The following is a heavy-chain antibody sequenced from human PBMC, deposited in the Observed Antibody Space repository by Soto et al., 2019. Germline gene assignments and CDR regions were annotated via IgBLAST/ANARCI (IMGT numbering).Heavy chain of an antibody. D-gene: IGHD6-19*01. V-gene: IGHV4-61*01. CDR1: GGSVSSGSYY. Sequence: QVQLQESGPGLVKPSETLSLTCTVSGGSVSSGSYYWSWIRQPPGKGLEWIGYIYYSGSTNYNPSLKSRFTISVDTSNNQYSLKLSYVTAADSAVYYCAREYQDRWLATGDAFEIWGQGTMVTVSS. CDR3: AREYQDRWLATGDAFEI. J-gene: IGHJ3*02. CDR2: IYYSGST.